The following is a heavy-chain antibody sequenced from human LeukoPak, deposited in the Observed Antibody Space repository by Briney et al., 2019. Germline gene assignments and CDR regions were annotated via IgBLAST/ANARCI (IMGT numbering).Heavy chain of an antibody. J-gene: IGHJ6*02. V-gene: IGHV1-69*04. D-gene: IGHD3-16*02. CDR1: GGTFSSYA. Sequence: ASVKVSCKASGGTFSSYAISWVRQAPGQGLGWMGRIIPILGIANYAQKFQGRVTITADKSTSTAYMELSSLRSEDTAVYYCASKSSAYYYYGMDGWGQGTKVTVSS. CDR2: IIPILGIA. CDR3: ASKSSAYYYYGMDG.